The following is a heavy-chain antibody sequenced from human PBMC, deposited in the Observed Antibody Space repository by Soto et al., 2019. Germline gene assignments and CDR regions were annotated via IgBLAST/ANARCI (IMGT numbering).Heavy chain of an antibody. V-gene: IGHV3-23*01. CDR1: GFTFSSYA. J-gene: IGHJ4*02. CDR3: ATHYYDSSGYYYPGDY. Sequence: EVQLLESGGGLVQPGGSLRLSCAASGFTFSSYAMSWVRQAPGKGLEWVSAISGSGGSTYYADSVKGRFTISRDNSKNTLYLQMNSLRAEDTAVYYCATHYYDSSGYYYPGDYWGQGTLVTVS. D-gene: IGHD3-22*01. CDR2: ISGSGGST.